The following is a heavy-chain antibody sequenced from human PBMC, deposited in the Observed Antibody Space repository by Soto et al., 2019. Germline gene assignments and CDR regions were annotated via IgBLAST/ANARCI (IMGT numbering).Heavy chain of an antibody. CDR3: ARLGYDSRRPFDY. V-gene: IGHV4-34*01. Sequence: SETLSLTCAVYGGSFSGYYWSWIRQPPGKGLEWIGEINHSGSTNYNPSLKSRVTISVDTSKNQFSLKLSSVTAADTAVYYCARLGYDSRRPFDYWGQGTLVTVSS. J-gene: IGHJ4*02. D-gene: IGHD3-22*01. CDR2: INHSGST. CDR1: GGSFSGYY.